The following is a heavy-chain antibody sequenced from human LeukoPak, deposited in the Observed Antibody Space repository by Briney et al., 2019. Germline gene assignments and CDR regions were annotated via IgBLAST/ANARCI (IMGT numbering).Heavy chain of an antibody. CDR2: IIPILGIA. CDR1: GGTFSSYT. Sequence: SVKVSCKASGGTFSSYTISWVRQAPGQGLEWMGRIIPILGIANYAQKFQGRVTITAGKSTSTAYMELSSLRSEDTAVYYCATRGSYGGPNLDYWGQGTLVTVSS. V-gene: IGHV1-69*02. CDR3: ATRGSYGGPNLDY. D-gene: IGHD4-23*01. J-gene: IGHJ4*02.